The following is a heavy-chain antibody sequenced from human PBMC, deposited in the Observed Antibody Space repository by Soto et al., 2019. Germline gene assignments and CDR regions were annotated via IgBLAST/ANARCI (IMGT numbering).Heavy chain of an antibody. D-gene: IGHD2-15*01. Sequence: SDTLSLTCPVSRCSVTSVNSYWIWIRQPPGKGLEWIGFIYYTGSTSYNPSLKSRVTISIDTSKNQFSLNLTSVTAADTAVYYCASALYCSGGSCSFDPWGQGTLVTVS. CDR3: ASALYCSGGSCSFDP. V-gene: IGHV4-61*01. J-gene: IGHJ5*02. CDR1: RCSVTSVNSY. CDR2: IYYTGST.